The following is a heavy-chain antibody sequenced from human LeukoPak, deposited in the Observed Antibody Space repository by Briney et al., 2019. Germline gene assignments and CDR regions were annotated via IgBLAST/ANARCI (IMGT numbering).Heavy chain of an antibody. CDR2: ISSDGGST. V-gene: IGHV3-64*01. D-gene: IGHD1-26*01. J-gene: IGHJ4*02. CDR3: ARGHFPYSGSYPLDY. CDR1: GFTFSSYA. Sequence: GGSLRLPCAASGFTFSSYAVHWVRQAPGKGLEYVSAISSDGGSTYYANSVKGRFTISRDNSKNTLYLQMGSLRAEDMAVYYCARGHFPYSGSYPLDYWGQGTLITVSS.